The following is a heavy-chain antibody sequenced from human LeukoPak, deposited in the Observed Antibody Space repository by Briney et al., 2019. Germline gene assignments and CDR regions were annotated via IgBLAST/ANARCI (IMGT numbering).Heavy chain of an antibody. V-gene: IGHV3-73*01. CDR2: IRSKANSYAT. J-gene: IGHJ6*03. CDR1: GFTFSGSA. CDR3: TRQGYYDSTSPWVFHYMDV. Sequence: GGSLRLSCAASGFTFSGSAMHWVRQASGKGLEWVGRIRSKANSYATAYAASVKGRFTISRDDSKNTAYLQMNSLKTEDTAVYYCTRQGYYDSTSPWVFHYMDVWGKGTTVTVSS. D-gene: IGHD3-22*01.